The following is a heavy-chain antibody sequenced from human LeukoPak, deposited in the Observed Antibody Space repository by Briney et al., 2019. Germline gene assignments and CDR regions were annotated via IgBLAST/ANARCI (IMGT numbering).Heavy chain of an antibody. Sequence: GGSLKLSCAASGYRFSGYDIHWVRQASGKGLEWVGRIRTKSDNYATAYSTSGTGRFTIPRDDSENTAYLRMNSLKTEDTALYYCTTYRSGHYWGQGTLVTVSS. CDR3: TTYRSGHY. D-gene: IGHD6-19*01. CDR1: GYRFSGYD. V-gene: IGHV3-73*01. CDR2: IRTKSDNYAT. J-gene: IGHJ4*02.